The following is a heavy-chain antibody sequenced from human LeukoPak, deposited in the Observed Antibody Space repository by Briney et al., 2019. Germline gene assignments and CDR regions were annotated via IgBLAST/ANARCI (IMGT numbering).Heavy chain of an antibody. CDR2: ISYDGSNK. D-gene: IGHD2-8*01. V-gene: IGHV3-30*03. Sequence: GGSLRLSSAPSGFTFSRYGMHWVSEAPGKGLGRVAVISYDGSNKYYADSVKGRFTLSRDNSKNTLYLQMNSLRAEDTAVYYCARDLGYCTNGVCYHYYGMDVWGQGTTVTGSS. CDR1: GFTFSRYG. J-gene: IGHJ6*02. CDR3: ARDLGYCTNGVCYHYYGMDV.